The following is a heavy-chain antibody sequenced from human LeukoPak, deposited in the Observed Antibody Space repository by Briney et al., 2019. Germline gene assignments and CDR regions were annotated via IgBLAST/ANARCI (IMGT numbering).Heavy chain of an antibody. D-gene: IGHD2-15*01. V-gene: IGHV3-33*01. Sequence: GGSLRLSCAASGFTFSSYGMHWVRQAPGKGLEGVAVIWYDGSNKYYADSVKGRFTISRDNSKNTLYLQMNSLRAEDTAVYYCARDQYCSGGSCYSPEYFQHWGQGTLVTVSS. CDR1: GFTFSSYG. CDR3: ARDQYCSGGSCYSPEYFQH. CDR2: IWYDGSNK. J-gene: IGHJ1*01.